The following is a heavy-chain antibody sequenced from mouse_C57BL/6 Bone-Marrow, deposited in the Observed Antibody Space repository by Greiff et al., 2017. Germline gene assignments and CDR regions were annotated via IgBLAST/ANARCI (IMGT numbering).Heavy chain of an antibody. CDR2: ISDGGSYT. V-gene: IGHV5-4*01. D-gene: IGHD3-3*01. Sequence: EVKVVESGGGLVKPGGSLKLSCAASGFTFSSYAMSWVRQTPEKRLEWVATISDGGSYTYYPDNVKGRFTIARDNAKNNLYLQMSHLKSEDTAMYYCAREGGLDYWGQGTTLTVSS. J-gene: IGHJ2*01. CDR3: AREGGLDY. CDR1: GFTFSSYA.